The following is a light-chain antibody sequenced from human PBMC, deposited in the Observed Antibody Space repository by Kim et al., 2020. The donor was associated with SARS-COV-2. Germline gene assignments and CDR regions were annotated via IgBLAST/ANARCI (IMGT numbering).Light chain of an antibody. J-gene: IGKJ1*01. CDR2: GAS. CDR3: QQSGEG. V-gene: IGKV3-20*01. Sequence: LSLSPGERATLSCRASLSIRSSYLAWYQQKPGQAPRLLIYGASRRATGIPDRFSGSGSGTGFTLTINRLEPEDFAVYYCQQSGEGFGQGTKVDIK. CDR1: LSIRSSY.